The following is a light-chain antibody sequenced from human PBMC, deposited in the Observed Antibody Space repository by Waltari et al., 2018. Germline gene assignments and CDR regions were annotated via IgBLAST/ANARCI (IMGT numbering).Light chain of an antibody. CDR1: QSVSSN. CDR2: GAS. J-gene: IGKJ1*01. CDR3: QQYNNWPPTWT. V-gene: IGKV3-15*01. Sequence: EIVMTQSPATLSVSPGERATLSCRASQSVSSNLAWSQQKPGQAPRLLIYGASTRATGIPARFSGSGSGTEFTLPISSMQSEDFAVYYCQQYNNWPPTWTFGQGTKVEIK.